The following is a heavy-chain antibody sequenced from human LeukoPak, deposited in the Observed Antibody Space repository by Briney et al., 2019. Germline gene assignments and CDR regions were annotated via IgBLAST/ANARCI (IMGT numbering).Heavy chain of an antibody. CDR1: GFTFDDYT. D-gene: IGHD6-19*01. J-gene: IGHJ4*02. V-gene: IGHV3-43*01. CDR2: ISWDGGST. CDR3: AKDIVVAGITSPID. Sequence: LSGGSLRLSCAASGFTFDDYTMPWVRQAPGKGLEWVSLISWDGGSTYYADSVKGRFTTSRDNSKNSLYLQMNSLRTEDTALYYCAKDIVVAGITSPIDWGQGTLVTVSS.